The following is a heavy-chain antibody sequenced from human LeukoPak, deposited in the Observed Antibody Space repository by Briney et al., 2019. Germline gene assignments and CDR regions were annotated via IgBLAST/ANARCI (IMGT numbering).Heavy chain of an antibody. CDR2: ISYDGSNK. J-gene: IGHJ3*02. V-gene: IGHV3-30*03. D-gene: IGHD4-11*01. CDR1: GFTFSSYG. CDR3: ARGYSNYGYAFDI. Sequence: GGSLRLSCAACGFTFSSYGMHWVRQAPGKGLEWVAVISYDGSNKYYADSVKGRFTISRDNSKNTLYLQMNSLRAEDTAVYYCARGYSNYGYAFDIWGQGTMVTVSS.